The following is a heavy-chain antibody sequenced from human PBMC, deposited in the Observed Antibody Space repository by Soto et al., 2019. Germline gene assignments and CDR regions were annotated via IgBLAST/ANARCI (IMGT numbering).Heavy chain of an antibody. Sequence: GGSLRLYCAASGFTFSSYAVQWVRQAPGKGLEWVAIISYDGRDEEYADSVTGRFTISRDNSRSTLYLQMHILRPEDTAVYYCAKGRGYSGDFNGETDSWGQGILVTVSS. CDR1: GFTFSSYA. CDR2: ISYDGRDE. CDR3: AKGRGYSGDFNGETDS. V-gene: IGHV3-30*04. D-gene: IGHD5-12*01. J-gene: IGHJ4*02.